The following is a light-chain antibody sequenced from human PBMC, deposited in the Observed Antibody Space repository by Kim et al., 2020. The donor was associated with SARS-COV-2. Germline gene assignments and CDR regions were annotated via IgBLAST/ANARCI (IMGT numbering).Light chain of an antibody. J-gene: IGKJ2*01. CDR3: QQYNSYSPYT. Sequence: DIQMTQSPSTLSASVGDRVTITCRACQSISSWLAWYQQKPGKAPKLLIYKASSLESGVPSRFSGSGSGTEFTLTISSLQPDDFATYYCQQYNSYSPYTFGQGTKLEI. CDR1: QSISSW. CDR2: KAS. V-gene: IGKV1-5*03.